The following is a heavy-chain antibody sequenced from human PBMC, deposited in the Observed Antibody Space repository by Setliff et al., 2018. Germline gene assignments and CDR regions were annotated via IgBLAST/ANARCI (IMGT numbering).Heavy chain of an antibody. CDR1: GFTFSSYG. CDR3: VSFSWRGCSGDTCYSGDDSSDM. J-gene: IGHJ3*02. CDR2: IWFDGSKE. Sequence: WVSLRISCAASGFTFSSYGMHWVRQAPGKGLEWVAFIWFDGSKEYYVDSVKCRFTVSRDNSKDTMYLQMNNLRVEDSAKYYGVSFSWRGCSGDTCYSGDDSSDMWGQGTVVTVSS. V-gene: IGHV3-30*02. D-gene: IGHD2-15*01.